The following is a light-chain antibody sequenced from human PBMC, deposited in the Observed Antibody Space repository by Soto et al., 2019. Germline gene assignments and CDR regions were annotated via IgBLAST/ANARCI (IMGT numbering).Light chain of an antibody. Sequence: QSVLTQLPSASGSPGQSVTISCSGTSSDVGAYNYVSWYQQHPGKAPRLLIYEVSQRPSGVPDRFSGSKSANTASLTVSGLQPEDEADYYCSSYAGTNNLLYVFGTGTKVTVL. J-gene: IGLJ1*01. CDR3: SSYAGTNNLLYV. CDR1: SSDVGAYNY. V-gene: IGLV2-8*01. CDR2: EVS.